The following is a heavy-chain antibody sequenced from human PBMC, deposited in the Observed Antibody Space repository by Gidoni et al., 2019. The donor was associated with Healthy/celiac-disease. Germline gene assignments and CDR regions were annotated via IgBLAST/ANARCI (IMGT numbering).Heavy chain of an antibody. CDR1: GFTVSSNY. CDR3: ARLAFGMEPTYWYFDL. CDR2: IYSGGST. D-gene: IGHD1-1*01. V-gene: IGHV3-66*02. J-gene: IGHJ2*01. Sequence: EVQLVESGGGLVQPGGSLRLSCAASGFTVSSNYMSWVRQAPGKGLEWVSVIYSGGSTYYADSVKGRFTISRDNSKNTLYLQMNSLRAEDTAVYYCARLAFGMEPTYWYFDLWGRGTLVTVSS.